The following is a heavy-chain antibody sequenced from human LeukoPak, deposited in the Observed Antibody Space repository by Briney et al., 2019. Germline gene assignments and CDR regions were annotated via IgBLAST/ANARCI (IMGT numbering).Heavy chain of an antibody. CDR3: ARGYGSGSYDVFDY. CDR1: GFTFSSYE. Sequence: GGSLRLSCAASGFTFSSYEMNWVRQAPGKGLEWVSYISSSGSTIYYADSVKGRFTISRDNAKNSLYLQMNSLRAEDTAVYYCARGYGSGSYDVFDYWGQGTLVTVSS. V-gene: IGHV3-48*03. J-gene: IGHJ4*02. CDR2: ISSSGSTI. D-gene: IGHD3-10*01.